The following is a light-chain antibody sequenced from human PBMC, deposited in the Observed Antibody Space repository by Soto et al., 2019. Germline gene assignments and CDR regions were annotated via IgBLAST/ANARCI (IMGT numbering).Light chain of an antibody. V-gene: IGKV3-20*01. Sequence: IVLTQSPGTLSLSPGERATLSCRASQSVSSSKLAWYQLKPGQAPRLLIYGASSRATGIPARFSGRGSGTDFTLSISRLEPEDFAVFYCQQYGSSPYTFGQGTSLEIE. J-gene: IGKJ2*01. CDR2: GAS. CDR3: QQYGSSPYT. CDR1: QSVSSSK.